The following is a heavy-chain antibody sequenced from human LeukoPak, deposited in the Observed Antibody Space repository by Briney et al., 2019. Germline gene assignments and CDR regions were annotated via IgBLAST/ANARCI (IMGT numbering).Heavy chain of an antibody. Sequence: GASVKVFCKASGYSFTSYAMHWVRQAPGQRLEWMGWINAGNGNTKYSQKFQGRVTITRDTSASTAYMELSSLRSEDTALYYCARDGSGWANWFDSWGQGTLVTVSS. CDR2: INAGNGNT. J-gene: IGHJ5*01. CDR3: ARDGSGWANWFDS. CDR1: GYSFTSYA. D-gene: IGHD6-19*01. V-gene: IGHV1-3*01.